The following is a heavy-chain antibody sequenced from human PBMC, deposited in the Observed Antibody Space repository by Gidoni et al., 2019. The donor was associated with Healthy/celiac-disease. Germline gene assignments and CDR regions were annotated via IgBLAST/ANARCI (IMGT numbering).Heavy chain of an antibody. CDR2: ISSSSSYI. CDR1: GFTFSSSS. J-gene: IGHJ4*02. V-gene: IGHV3-21*01. Sequence: VQLVESGGCLVKPGGSLRLSCTASGFTFSSSSMNWVRQAPGKGLEWVSAISSSSSYIYYADSVKGRFTVSRDNAKNSLYLQMNSLRAEDTAVYYCARVPGSGWYSWGQGTLVTVSS. D-gene: IGHD6-19*01. CDR3: ARVPGSGWYS.